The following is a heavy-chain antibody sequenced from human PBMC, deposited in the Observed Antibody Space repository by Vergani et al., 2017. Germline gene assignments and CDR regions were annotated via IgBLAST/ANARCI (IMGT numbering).Heavy chain of an antibody. Sequence: QVQLVQSGAEVKKPGASVKVSCKASGYTFTSYYMHWVRQAPGQGLEWMGIINPSGGSTSYAQKFQGRVTMTRDTSTSTVYMELSSLRSDDTAVYYCARDFGVAAAGTFVLDYWGQGTLVTVSS. CDR2: INPSGGST. CDR1: GYTFTSYY. V-gene: IGHV1-46*01. CDR3: ARDFGVAAAGTFVLDY. D-gene: IGHD6-13*01. J-gene: IGHJ4*02.